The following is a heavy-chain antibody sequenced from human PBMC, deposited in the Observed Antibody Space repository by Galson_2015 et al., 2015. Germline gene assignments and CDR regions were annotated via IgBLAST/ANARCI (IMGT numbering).Heavy chain of an antibody. J-gene: IGHJ4*02. CDR2: ISYDGSNK. D-gene: IGHD3-3*01. V-gene: IGHV3-30*01. Sequence: SLRLSCAASGFTFSSYAMHWVRQAPGKGLEWVAVISYDGSNKYYADSVKGRFTISRDNSKNTLYLQMNSLRAEDTAVYYCARLPIFGVVIFTADHWGQGTLVTVSS. CDR3: ARLPIFGVVIFTADH. CDR1: GFTFSSYA.